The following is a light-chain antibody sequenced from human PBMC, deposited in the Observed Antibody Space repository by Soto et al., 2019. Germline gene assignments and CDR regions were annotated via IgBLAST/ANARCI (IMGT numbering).Light chain of an antibody. V-gene: IGKV3-15*01. J-gene: IGKJ4*01. CDR3: QQYNRWPPLT. CDR2: GAS. Sequence: DILMTQSPASLSVSPGERATLSCRASQSVTTNVAWYQQKSGQPPRLLIYGASTRATGTTDRFSGSGSGTEFTLTISSLQSDDSAVYYCQQYNRWPPLTFGGGTQVEIK. CDR1: QSVTTN.